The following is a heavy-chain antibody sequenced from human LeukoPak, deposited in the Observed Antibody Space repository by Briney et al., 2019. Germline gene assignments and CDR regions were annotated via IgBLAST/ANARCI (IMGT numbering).Heavy chain of an antibody. D-gene: IGHD3/OR15-3a*01. CDR2: FDPEDGET. V-gene: IGHV1-24*01. Sequence: ASVEVSCKVSGYTLTELSMHWVRQAPGKGLEWMGGFDPEDGETIYAQKFQGRVTMTEDTSTDTAYMELSSLRSEDTAMYYCATGDWLLYYYFDYWGQGTLVTVSS. J-gene: IGHJ4*02. CDR1: GYTLTELS. CDR3: ATGDWLLYYYFDY.